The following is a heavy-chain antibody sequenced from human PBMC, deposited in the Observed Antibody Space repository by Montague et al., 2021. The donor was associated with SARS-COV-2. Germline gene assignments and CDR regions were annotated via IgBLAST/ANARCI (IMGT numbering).Heavy chain of an antibody. CDR2: ISYDGSNK. Sequence: SLRLSCAASGFTFSSYGMHWVRQAPGKGLEWVAVISYDGSNKYYADSVKGRFTISRDNSKNTLYLQMNSLRAEDTAVYYCAGDPGDYEGYYYGMDVWGQGTTVTVSS. V-gene: IGHV3-33*05. D-gene: IGHD4-17*01. J-gene: IGHJ6*02. CDR1: GFTFSSYG. CDR3: AGDPGDYEGYYYGMDV.